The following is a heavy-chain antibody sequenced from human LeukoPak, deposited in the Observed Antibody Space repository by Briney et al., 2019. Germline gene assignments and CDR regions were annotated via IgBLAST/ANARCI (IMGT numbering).Heavy chain of an antibody. D-gene: IGHD2-21*02. J-gene: IGHJ4*02. CDR1: GYTFTSYY. CDR2: INPSGGST. Sequence: GASVKVSCKASGYTFTSYYMHWVRQAPGQGLEWMGIINPSGGSTSYAQKFQGRVTMTRDTSTSTVYMELSSLRSEDTAVYYCARTPYCGGDCHGGFDYWGQGTLFTVSS. CDR3: ARTPYCGGDCHGGFDY. V-gene: IGHV1-46*01.